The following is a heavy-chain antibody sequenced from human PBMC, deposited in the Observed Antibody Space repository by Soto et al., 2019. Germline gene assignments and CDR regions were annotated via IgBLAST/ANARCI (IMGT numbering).Heavy chain of an antibody. Sequence: HPGGSLRLSCAASGFTFSGYWMSWVRQAPGKGLEWVANIKQDGSEKYYVDSVKGRFTISRDNAKNSLYLQMNSLRAEDTAVYYCAKDYGPNYYDSSPFDYWGQGTLVTVSS. CDR3: AKDYGPNYYDSSPFDY. D-gene: IGHD3-22*01. V-gene: IGHV3-7*03. CDR1: GFTFSGYW. CDR2: IKQDGSEK. J-gene: IGHJ4*02.